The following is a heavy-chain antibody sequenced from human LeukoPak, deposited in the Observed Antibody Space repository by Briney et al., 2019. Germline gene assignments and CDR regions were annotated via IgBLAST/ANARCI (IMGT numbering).Heavy chain of an antibody. V-gene: IGHV4-59*12. J-gene: IGHJ6*03. Sequence: PSETLSLTCTVSGGSISSYYWSWIRQPPGKGLEWIGYIYYSGSTNYNPSLKSRVTISVDTSKNQFSLKLSSVTAADTAVYHCARGRYYYYYYMDVWGKGTTVTVSS. CDR1: GGSISSYY. CDR3: ARGRYYYYYYMDV. CDR2: IYYSGST.